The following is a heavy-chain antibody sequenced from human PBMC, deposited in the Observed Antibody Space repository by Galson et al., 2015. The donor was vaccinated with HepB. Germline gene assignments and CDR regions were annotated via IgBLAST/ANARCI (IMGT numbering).Heavy chain of an antibody. V-gene: IGHV6-1*01. CDR1: GDSVSSNSAA. J-gene: IGHJ4*02. CDR3: ARGSLGDYTHHLDY. Sequence: CAISGDSVSSNSAAWNWIRQSPSRGLEWLGRTYYRSKWYNDYAVSVKSRITINPDTSKNQFSLQLNSVTPEDTAVYYCARGSLGDYTHHLDYWGREPWSPSPQ. D-gene: IGHD4-17*01. CDR2: TYYRSKWYN.